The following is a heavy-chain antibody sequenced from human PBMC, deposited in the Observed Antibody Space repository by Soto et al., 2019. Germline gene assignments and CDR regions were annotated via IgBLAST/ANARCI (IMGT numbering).Heavy chain of an antibody. V-gene: IGHV1-18*01. CDR1: GYSFTNYG. D-gene: IGHD6-19*01. CDR2: ISAYNGNT. J-gene: IGHJ6*03. Sequence: QDRLVQSGVEVKKPGASVRVSCKASGYSFTNYGITWVRQAPGQGIEWMGWISAYNGNTNYAQKFQGRFTLTTDASTSTAYLELRSLRSDDPAVYYCARDRGVAPPVAGNTHYYYYMDVWGKGTTVTVSS. CDR3: ARDRGVAPPVAGNTHYYYYMDV.